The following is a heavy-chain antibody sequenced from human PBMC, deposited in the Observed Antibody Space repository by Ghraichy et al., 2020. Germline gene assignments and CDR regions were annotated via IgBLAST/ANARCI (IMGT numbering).Heavy chain of an antibody. V-gene: IGHV3-66*01. J-gene: IGHJ6*02. CDR3: ARDGGYGDYGRYYYGMDV. D-gene: IGHD4-17*01. CDR2: IYSGGST. Sequence: GESLNISCAASGFTVSSNYMSWVRQAPGKGLEWVSVIYSGGSTYYADSVKGRFTISRDNSKNTLYLQMNSLRAEDTAVYYCARDGGYGDYGRYYYGMDVWGQGTTVTVSS. CDR1: GFTVSSNY.